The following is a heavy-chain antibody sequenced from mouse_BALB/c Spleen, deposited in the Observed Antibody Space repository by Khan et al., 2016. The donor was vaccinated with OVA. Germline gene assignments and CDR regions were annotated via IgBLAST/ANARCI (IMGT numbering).Heavy chain of an antibody. D-gene: IGHD2-1*01. Sequence: VQLQQSGVELAQPGASVKMSYQTSGYTFITYLMKWIKQRPGQVLVWIGSINPSTSYTSYNQRFKDQATLTTDQSSSTAYIQRSRLTSEDSAGDYGTRRGIYGIFAYWGQGTLGTVSA. V-gene: IGHV1-4*01. J-gene: IGHJ3*01. CDR2: INPSTSYT. CDR3: TRRGIYGIFAY. CDR1: GYTFITYL.